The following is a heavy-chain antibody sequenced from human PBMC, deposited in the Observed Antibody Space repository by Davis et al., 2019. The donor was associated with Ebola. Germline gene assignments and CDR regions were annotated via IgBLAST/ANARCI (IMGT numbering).Heavy chain of an antibody. V-gene: IGHV1-3*01. D-gene: IGHD3-10*01. Sequence: AASVKVSCKASGYTFTGYYMHWVRQAPGQRLEWMGWINAGNGNTKYSQKFQGRVTITRDTSASTAYMELSSLRSEDTSVYYCARDRGGDYSFDYWGQGTLVTVSS. J-gene: IGHJ4*02. CDR2: INAGNGNT. CDR1: GYTFTGYY. CDR3: ARDRGGDYSFDY.